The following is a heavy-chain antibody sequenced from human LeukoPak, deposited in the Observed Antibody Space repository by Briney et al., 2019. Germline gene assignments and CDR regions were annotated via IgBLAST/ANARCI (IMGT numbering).Heavy chain of an antibody. J-gene: IGHJ4*02. CDR3: AKHGYCSGISCFFDF. CDR1: GFTFSSYA. V-gene: IGHV3-23*01. CDR2: ISGSGPYT. Sequence: GGSLRLSCAASGFTFSSYAMSWVRQAPGKGLEWVSGISGSGPYTFYTDSVKGRFTISRDSSKNTLYLQMYSLRAEDTALYYCAKHGYCSGISCFFDFWGQGTLVTVSS. D-gene: IGHD2-2*03.